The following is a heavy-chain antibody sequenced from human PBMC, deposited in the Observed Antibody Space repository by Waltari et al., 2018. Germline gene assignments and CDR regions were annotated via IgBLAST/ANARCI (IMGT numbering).Heavy chain of an antibody. CDR3: ARDRGRGLYLDS. V-gene: IGHV4-4*02. Sequence: QLQLEQLGPGLVKPSETLSLICAVSGDSMGDSDLWNWVRQSPGKGLEWIGQVQRSGRTNYNPSFASRVTVSVDTSTGHFYLKVTSAAAADTAVYYCARDRGRGLYLDSWGQGILVTVSP. J-gene: IGHJ4*02. CDR1: GDSMGDSDL. D-gene: IGHD2-15*01. CDR2: VQRSGRT.